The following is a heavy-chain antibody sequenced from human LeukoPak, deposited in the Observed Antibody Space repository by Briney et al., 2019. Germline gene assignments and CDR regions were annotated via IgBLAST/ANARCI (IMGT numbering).Heavy chain of an antibody. CDR2: INTNTGNP. CDR1: GYTFTSYG. CDR3: ARTLDKGSIALDY. Sequence: GASVKVSCKASGYTFTSYGISWVRQAPGQGLEWMGWINTNTGNPTYAQGFTGRFVFSLDTSVSTAYLQISSLKAEDTAVYYCARTLDKGSIALDYWGQGTLVTVSS. J-gene: IGHJ4*02. D-gene: IGHD6-6*01. V-gene: IGHV7-4-1*02.